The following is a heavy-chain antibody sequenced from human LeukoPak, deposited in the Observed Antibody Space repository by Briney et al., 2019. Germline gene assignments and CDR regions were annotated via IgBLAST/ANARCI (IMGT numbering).Heavy chain of an antibody. Sequence: SQTLSLTCTVSGGSISSGGYYWSWIRQHPGKGLEWIGYIYYSGSTYYNPSLKSRVTISVDTSKNQFSLKLSSVTAADTAVYYCARDNLSSGYSWNSDYWGQGTLVTVSS. CDR1: GGSISSGGYY. J-gene: IGHJ4*02. V-gene: IGHV4-31*03. CDR3: ARDNLSSGYSWNSDY. CDR2: IYYSGST. D-gene: IGHD3-22*01.